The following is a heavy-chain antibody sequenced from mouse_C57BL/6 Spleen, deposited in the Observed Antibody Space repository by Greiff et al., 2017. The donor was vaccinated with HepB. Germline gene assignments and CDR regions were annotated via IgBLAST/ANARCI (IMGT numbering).Heavy chain of an antibody. J-gene: IGHJ4*01. D-gene: IGHD1-1*01. V-gene: IGHV1-64*01. CDR1: GYTFTSYW. Sequence: QVQLQQPGAELVKPGASVKLSCKASGYTFTSYWMHWVKQRPGQGLEWIGMIHPNSGSTNYNEKFQSKATLTVDKSSSTAYMQLSSLTSEDSAVYYCAREGLLRYKLRDAMDYWGQGTSVTVSS. CDR3: AREGLLRYKLRDAMDY. CDR2: IHPNSGST.